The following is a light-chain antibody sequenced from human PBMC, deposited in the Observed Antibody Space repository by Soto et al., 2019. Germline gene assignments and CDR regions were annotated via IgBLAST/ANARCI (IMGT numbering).Light chain of an antibody. CDR1: SSNIGNNF. CDR2: ENN. V-gene: IGLV1-51*02. Sequence: QSVLTQPPSLSAAPGQKVTISCSGSSSNIGNNFVSWYQQLPGTAPKLLIYENNKRPSGIPDQFSGSKSGTSATLGITGLQTGDEADYYCGTWDSSLSAQVFGGGTKLTVL. CDR3: GTWDSSLSAQV. J-gene: IGLJ3*02.